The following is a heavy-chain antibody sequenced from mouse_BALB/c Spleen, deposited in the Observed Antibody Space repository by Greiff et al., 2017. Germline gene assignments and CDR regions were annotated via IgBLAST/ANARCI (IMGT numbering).Heavy chain of an antibody. CDR1: GYTFTSYV. V-gene: IGHV1-14*01. Sequence: VQLQQSGPELVKPGASVRMSCKASGYTFTSYVMHWVKQKPGQGLEWIGYINPYNDGTKYNEKFKGKATLTSDKSSSTAYMELSSLTSEDSAVYYCARGNYYGSSYVGFAYWGQGTLVTVSA. CDR3: ARGNYYGSSYVGFAY. CDR2: INPYNDGT. J-gene: IGHJ3*01. D-gene: IGHD1-1*01.